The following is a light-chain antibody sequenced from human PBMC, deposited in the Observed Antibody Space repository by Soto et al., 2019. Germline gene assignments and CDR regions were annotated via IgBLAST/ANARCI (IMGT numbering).Light chain of an antibody. CDR3: QQSYSTPYT. CDR1: QSISSH. Sequence: DIQMTQSPSSLSAFVGDRVTVTCRASQSISSHLNWYQQKSGKAPKLLIYAASSLQSGIPSRFSGSGSGTDFTLTISSLQPEDFATYYCQQSYSTPYTFGQGTKLEIK. J-gene: IGKJ2*01. V-gene: IGKV1-39*01. CDR2: AAS.